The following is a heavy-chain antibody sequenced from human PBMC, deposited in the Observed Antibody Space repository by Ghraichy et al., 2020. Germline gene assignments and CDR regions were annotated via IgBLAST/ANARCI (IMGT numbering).Heavy chain of an antibody. CDR3: ARRLMVQGVILVADAFDI. CDR2: IYYSGST. Sequence: SETLSLTCTVSGGSISSGDYYWSWIRQPPGKGLEWIGYIYYSGSTYYNPSLKSRVTISVDTSKNQFSLKLSSVTAADTAVYYCARRLMVQGVILVADAFDIWGQGTMVTVSS. D-gene: IGHD3-10*01. CDR1: GGSISSGDYY. J-gene: IGHJ3*02. V-gene: IGHV4-30-4*01.